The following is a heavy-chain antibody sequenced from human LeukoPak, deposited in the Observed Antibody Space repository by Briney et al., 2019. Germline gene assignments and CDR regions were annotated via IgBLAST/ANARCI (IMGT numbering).Heavy chain of an antibody. J-gene: IGHJ4*02. CDR2: ISADSSTI. V-gene: IGHV3-48*01. D-gene: IGHD6-19*01. CDR1: GFTFSSYS. Sequence: PGGSLRLSCAASGFTFSSYSMTWVRQAPGKGLEWLAYISADSSTIYDADSGKGRFTISRDNAKNSLFLQVNSLRTDDTAVYYCARVTPWLVLGNWGQGTLVTVSS. CDR3: ARVTPWLVLGN.